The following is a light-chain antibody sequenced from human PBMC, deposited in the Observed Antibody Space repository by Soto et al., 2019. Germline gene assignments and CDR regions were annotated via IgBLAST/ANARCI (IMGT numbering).Light chain of an antibody. J-gene: IGKJ1*01. CDR3: QQSHRSLQT. V-gene: IGKV1-39*01. Sequence: IQITLSPSTLGAPLLYRGTITSRARLSSSRWSAWYRQLPGKAPTLLFYSTSTLQSGVPSWFSGSGSGKDFTLTSSGLQPEDSVTCCRQQSHRSLQTFGQGTKVDIK. CDR2: STS. CDR1: LSSSRW.